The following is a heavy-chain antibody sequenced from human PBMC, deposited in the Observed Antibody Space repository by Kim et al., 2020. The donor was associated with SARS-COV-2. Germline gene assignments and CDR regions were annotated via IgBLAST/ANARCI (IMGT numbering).Heavy chain of an antibody. CDR3: ASGYCSSTSCGYYYYYGMDV. CDR2: IYYSGST. V-gene: IGHV4-39*01. D-gene: IGHD2-2*01. J-gene: IGHJ6*02. CDR1: GGSISSSSYY. Sequence: SETLSLTCTVSGGSISSSSYYWGWIRQPPGKGLEWIGSIYYSGSTYYNPSLKSRVTISVDTSKNQFSLKLSSVTAADTAVYYCASGYCSSTSCGYYYYYGMDVWGQGTTVTVSS.